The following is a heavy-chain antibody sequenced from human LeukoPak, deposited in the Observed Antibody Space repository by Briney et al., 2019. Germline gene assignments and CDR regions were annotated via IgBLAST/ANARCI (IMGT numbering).Heavy chain of an antibody. CDR2: ISGSGGST. D-gene: IGHD5-12*01. J-gene: IGHJ6*02. V-gene: IGHV3-23*01. CDR1: GFTFSSYA. Sequence: GGSLRLSCAASGFTFSSYAMSWVRQAPGKGLEWVSAISGSGGSTYYADSVKGRFTISRDNSKNTLYLQMNSLRAEDTAVYYCAKLSGYDPYYYYGMDVWGQGTTVTVPS. CDR3: AKLSGYDPYYYYGMDV.